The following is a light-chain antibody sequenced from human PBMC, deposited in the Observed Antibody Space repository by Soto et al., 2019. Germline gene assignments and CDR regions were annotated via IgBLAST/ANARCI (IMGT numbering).Light chain of an antibody. J-gene: IGKJ1*01. CDR1: QTIRTR. V-gene: IGKV1-5*01. CDR3: QQYTTFSRA. Sequence: DIQMTQSPSPLSASVGDRVTITCRASQTIRTRLAWYQQKPGKAPKLLIYDASTLDSGVPSRFSGSGSETDFTLTISGLQLDDFATYYCQQYTTFSRAFGQGPTVDI. CDR2: DAS.